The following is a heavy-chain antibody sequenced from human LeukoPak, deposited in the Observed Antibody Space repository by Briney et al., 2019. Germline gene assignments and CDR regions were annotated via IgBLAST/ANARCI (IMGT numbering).Heavy chain of an antibody. CDR3: ARPQGGRQLWLHFDY. J-gene: IGHJ4*02. V-gene: IGHV3-30-3*01. CDR1: GFTFGDYA. Sequence: GGSLRLSCTASGFTFGDYAIHWVRQAPGKGLEWVAVISYDGNNKYYADSVKGRFTISRDNSKNTLYLQMNSLRVEDTAVFYCARPQGGRQLWLHFDYWGQGTLVTVSS. CDR2: ISYDGNNK. D-gene: IGHD5-18*01.